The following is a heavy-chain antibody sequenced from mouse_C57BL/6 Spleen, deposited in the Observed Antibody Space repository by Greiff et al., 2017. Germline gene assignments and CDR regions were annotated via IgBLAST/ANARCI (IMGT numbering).Heavy chain of an antibody. J-gene: IGHJ3*01. CDR1: GYTFTSYT. V-gene: IGHV1-4*01. Sequence: VQGVESGAELARPGASVKMSCKASGYTFTSYTMHWVKQRPGQGLEWIGYINPSSGYTKYNQKFKDKATLTADKSSSTAYMQLSSLTSEDSAVYYCARSELGFAYWGQGTLVTVSA. CDR2: INPSSGYT. CDR3: ARSELGFAY.